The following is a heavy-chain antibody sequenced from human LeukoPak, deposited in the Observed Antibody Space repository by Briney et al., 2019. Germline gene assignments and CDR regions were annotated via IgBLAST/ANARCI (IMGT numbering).Heavy chain of an antibody. Sequence: GGSLTLSCAASGFTFSSYEMNWVRQAPGKGLEWVSYISSSGSTIYYADSVKGRFTISRDNAKNTLYLEMNGLRAEDTAVYYCATDRGYAFDYWGQGTLVTVSS. J-gene: IGHJ4*02. CDR1: GFTFSSYE. CDR3: ATDRGYAFDY. CDR2: ISSSGSTI. V-gene: IGHV3-48*03. D-gene: IGHD3-22*01.